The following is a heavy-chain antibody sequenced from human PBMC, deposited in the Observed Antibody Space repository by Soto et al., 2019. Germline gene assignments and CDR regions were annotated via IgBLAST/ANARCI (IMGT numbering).Heavy chain of an antibody. CDR2: IIPILGIA. D-gene: IGHD5-12*01. CDR3: ARGSVATIQVTGFDN. CDR1: GGTFSSYT. V-gene: IGHV1-69*02. Sequence: QVQLVQSGAEVKKPGSSVKVSCKASGGTFSSYTISWVRQAPGQGLEWMGRIIPILGIANYAQKFQGRVRITADKSTSTAYMEVSSLRSEDTAVYYCARGSVATIQVTGFDNWGQGTLVTVSS. J-gene: IGHJ4*02.